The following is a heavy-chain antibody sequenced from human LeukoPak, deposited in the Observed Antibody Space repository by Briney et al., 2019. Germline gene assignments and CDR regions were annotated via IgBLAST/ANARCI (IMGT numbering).Heavy chain of an antibody. J-gene: IGHJ4*02. Sequence: GGSLRLSCAASGFTFSTYWMSWVRQAPGKGLEWVAHIKQDGSEKYYVDSVKGRFTVSRDNAKNSVYLQLSSLRTEDTAAYYCASSRWQAFDSWGQGILVTVSS. V-gene: IGHV3-7*02. CDR2: IKQDGSEK. D-gene: IGHD6-13*01. CDR3: ASSRWQAFDS. CDR1: GFTFSTYW.